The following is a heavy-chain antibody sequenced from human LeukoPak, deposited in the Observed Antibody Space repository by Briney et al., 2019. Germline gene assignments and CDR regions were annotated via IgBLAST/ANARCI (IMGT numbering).Heavy chain of an antibody. CDR2: IKDDGSED. V-gene: IGHV3-7*01. CDR3: GRDQTPFY. Sequence: GESLKLSCAASGFTFSSYYMTWVRQAPGKGLEWVATIKDDGSEDYYLDSVKGRFTISRDNAKSSMWLQMSSLRAEDTAVYYCGRDQTPFYWGQGSLVTVSS. D-gene: IGHD2-15*01. J-gene: IGHJ4*02. CDR1: GFTFSSYY.